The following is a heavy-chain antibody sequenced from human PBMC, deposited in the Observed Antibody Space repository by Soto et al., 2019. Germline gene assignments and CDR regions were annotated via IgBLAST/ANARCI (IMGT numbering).Heavy chain of an antibody. CDR3: ARDQVKGTMTIL. CDR1: GFTFINYA. CDR2: ISYDGSNK. J-gene: IGHJ4*02. Sequence: PGGSLSLPCAASGFTFINYAMHGVRRAPGKGLEWVAVISYDGSNKYYADSVKGRFTISRDNSKNTMYLQMNSLSAEDTAVYHCARDQVKGTMTILWGQGTLVTVSS. V-gene: IGHV3-30-3*01. D-gene: IGHD4-17*01.